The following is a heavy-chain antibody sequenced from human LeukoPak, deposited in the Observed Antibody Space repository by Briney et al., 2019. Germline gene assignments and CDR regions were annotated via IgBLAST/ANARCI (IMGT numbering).Heavy chain of an antibody. V-gene: IGHV3-7*01. CDR1: GFIFNNYW. CDR2: IKQDGSDK. CDR3: ARQRRYCSGDNCYQRTFDY. D-gene: IGHD2-15*01. Sequence: GGSLRLSCAASGFIFNNYWISWVRQAPGEGLKWVANIKQDGSDKYYVDSVKGRFTISRDNAKNSLYLQMNSLRAEDTAVYYCARQRRYCSGDNCYQRTFDYWGQGTLVTVSS. J-gene: IGHJ4*02.